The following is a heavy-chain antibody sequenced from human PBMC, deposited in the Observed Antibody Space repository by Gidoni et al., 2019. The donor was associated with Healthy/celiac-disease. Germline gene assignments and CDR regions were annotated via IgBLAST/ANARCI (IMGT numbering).Heavy chain of an antibody. V-gene: IGHV3-23*01. CDR2: ISGSGGST. D-gene: IGHD2-21*02. CDR3: AKLGGIVIVVVTAIDY. Sequence: EVQLLESGGGLVQPGWSLRLSCAASGFTFSSYAMSWVRQAPGKGLEWVSAISGSGGSTYYADSVKGRFTISRDNSKNTLYLQMNSLRAEDTAVYYCAKLGGIVIVVVTAIDYWGQGTLVTVSS. CDR1: GFTFSSYA. J-gene: IGHJ4*02.